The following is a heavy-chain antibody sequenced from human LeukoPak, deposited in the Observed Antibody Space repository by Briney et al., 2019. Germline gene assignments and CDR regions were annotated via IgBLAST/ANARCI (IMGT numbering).Heavy chain of an antibody. Sequence: GGSLRLSCAASGFTFSSYAMHWVRQAPGKGLEWVAVISYDGSNKYYADSVKGRFTISRDNSKNTLYLQMNSLRAEDTAVYYCARAPRLLYQYYYDSSGYAFDYWGQGTLVTVSS. CDR2: ISYDGSNK. CDR1: GFTFSSYA. D-gene: IGHD3-22*01. J-gene: IGHJ4*02. V-gene: IGHV3-30-3*01. CDR3: ARAPRLLYQYYYDSSGYAFDY.